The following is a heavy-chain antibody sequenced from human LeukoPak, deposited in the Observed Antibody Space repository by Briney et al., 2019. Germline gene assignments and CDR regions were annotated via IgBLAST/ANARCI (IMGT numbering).Heavy chain of an antibody. V-gene: IGHV1-8*03. CDR3: AREDRIWSGYYYYYYYMDV. CDR1: GYTFTGYG. J-gene: IGHJ6*03. Sequence: ASVKVSCKASGYTFTGYGINWVRQATGQGLEWMGWMNPNSGNTGYAQKFQGRVTITRNTSISTAYMELSSLRSEDTAVYYCAREDRIWSGYYYYYYYMDVWGKGTTVTVSS. D-gene: IGHD3-3*01. CDR2: MNPNSGNT.